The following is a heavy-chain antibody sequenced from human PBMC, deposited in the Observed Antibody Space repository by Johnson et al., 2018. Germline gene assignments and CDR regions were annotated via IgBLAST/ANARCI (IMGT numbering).Heavy chain of an antibody. CDR3: ARERSWGIQLYYYYYGMDV. D-gene: IGHD5-18*01. Sequence: QLVESGGGVVQPGRSLRLSCAASGFTFSSYAMHWVRQAPGKGLEWVAVIWYDGSNKYYADSVKGRFTISRDNSKNTLYLQMNSLRAEDTAVYYCARERSWGIQLYYYYYGMDVWGQGPTVTVSS. J-gene: IGHJ6*02. CDR2: IWYDGSNK. V-gene: IGHV3-33*08. CDR1: GFTFSSYA.